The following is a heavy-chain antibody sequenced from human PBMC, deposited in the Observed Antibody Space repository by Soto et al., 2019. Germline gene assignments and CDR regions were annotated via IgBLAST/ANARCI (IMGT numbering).Heavy chain of an antibody. Sequence: GASVKVSCKASGYTFTSYAMHWVRQAPGQRLERMGWINAGNGNTKYSQKFQGRVTITRDTSASTAYMELSSLRSEDTAVYYCARTAQGYCSGGSCRTRITYYYYYIDVRAKGTTVTGSS. CDR3: ARTAQGYCSGGSCRTRITYYYYYIDV. CDR1: GYTFTSYA. D-gene: IGHD2-15*01. CDR2: INAGNGNT. V-gene: IGHV1-3*01. J-gene: IGHJ6*03.